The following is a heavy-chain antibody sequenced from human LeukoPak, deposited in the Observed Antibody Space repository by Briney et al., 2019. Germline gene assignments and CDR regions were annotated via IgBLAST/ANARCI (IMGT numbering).Heavy chain of an antibody. CDR2: INPDASTT. Sequence: GGSLRLSCAASEFTFSAYWVRWVRQPPGKGLVWVSLINPDASTTVYADSVKSRCTITRDNTKNTLYLQMNSLRAEDTAVYYCAMSLYSGAYVAWGEGTLVTVSS. D-gene: IGHD1-26*01. CDR1: EFTFSAYW. J-gene: IGHJ5*02. CDR3: AMSLYSGAYVA. V-gene: IGHV3-74*01.